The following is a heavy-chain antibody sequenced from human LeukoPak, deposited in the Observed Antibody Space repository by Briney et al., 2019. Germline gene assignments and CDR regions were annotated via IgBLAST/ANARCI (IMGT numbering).Heavy chain of an antibody. Sequence: GGSLRLSCTASGFTFSNYPINFVRQAPGKGLDWVSAISGSGATIYYADAVRGRFTISRDNSKNTLYLQMNSLRTEDTAIYYCAKYAPPTTVVTRFFDSWGQGSLVSVSS. CDR2: ISGSGATI. V-gene: IGHV3-23*01. J-gene: IGHJ4*02. D-gene: IGHD2-21*02. CDR3: AKYAPPTTVVTRFFDS. CDR1: GFTFSNYP.